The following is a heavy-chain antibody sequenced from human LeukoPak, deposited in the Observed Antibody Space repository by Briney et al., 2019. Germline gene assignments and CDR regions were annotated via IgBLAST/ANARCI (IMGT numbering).Heavy chain of an antibody. CDR3: AADAYYYDSSGYYLDY. D-gene: IGHD3-22*01. Sequence: ASVKVSCKASGYTFTGYYMHWVRQAPGQGLEWMGWINPNSGGTNYAQKFQDRVTMTRDTSISTAYMELSRLRSDDTAVYYCAADAYYYDSSGYYLDYWGQGTLVTVSS. CDR2: INPNSGGT. V-gene: IGHV1-2*02. J-gene: IGHJ4*02. CDR1: GYTFTGYY.